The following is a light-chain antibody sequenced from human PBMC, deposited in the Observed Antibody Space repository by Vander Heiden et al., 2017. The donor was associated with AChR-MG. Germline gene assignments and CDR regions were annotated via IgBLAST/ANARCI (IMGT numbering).Light chain of an antibody. CDR2: GAS. CDR1: QTVSSN. Sequence: EIVMKQSPATLSVSPGERATLACRASQTVSSNLAWYQQKPGQAPRLVIYGASTRATDIPARFSGSGSGTEFTLTISSLQSEDFAVYYCQQYNNWPLTFGGGTEVAIK. CDR3: QQYNNWPLT. J-gene: IGKJ4*01. V-gene: IGKV3-15*01.